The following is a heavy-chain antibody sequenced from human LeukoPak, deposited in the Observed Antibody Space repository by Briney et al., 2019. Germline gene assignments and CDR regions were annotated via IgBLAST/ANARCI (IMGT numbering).Heavy chain of an antibody. D-gene: IGHD3-22*01. V-gene: IGHV1-2*02. CDR3: TRYYYDSSGYLDAFDI. CDR1: GYTFTGYY. J-gene: IGHJ3*02. Sequence: ASVKVSCKASGYTFTGYYMHWVQQAPGQGLNWMGWINPNSGGTNYAQKFQGRVTMTRDTSISTAYMELSRLRSDDTAVYYCTRYYYDSSGYLDAFDIWGQGTMVTVSS. CDR2: INPNSGGT.